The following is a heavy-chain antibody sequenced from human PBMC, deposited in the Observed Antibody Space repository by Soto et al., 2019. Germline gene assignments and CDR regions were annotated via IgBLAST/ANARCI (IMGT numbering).Heavy chain of an antibody. CDR3: ARRTIGYCSSTSCLSYFDY. Sequence: QLQLQESGPGLVKPSETLSLTCTVSGGSISSSSYYWGWIRQPPGKGLEWIGSIYYSGSTYYNPSLKSRVTISVDTSKNQFSLKLSSVTAADTAVYYCARRTIGYCSSTSCLSYFDYWGQGTLVTVSS. J-gene: IGHJ4*02. V-gene: IGHV4-39*01. D-gene: IGHD2-2*03. CDR1: GGSISSSSYY. CDR2: IYYSGST.